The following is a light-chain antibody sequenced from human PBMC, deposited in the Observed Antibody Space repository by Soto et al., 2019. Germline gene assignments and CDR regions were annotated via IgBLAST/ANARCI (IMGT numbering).Light chain of an antibody. J-gene: IGLJ3*02. V-gene: IGLV1-40*01. CDR2: GNT. CDR1: SSNNGAPYN. CDR3: QSFDLSQTWV. Sequence: QSVLTQPPSVSGAPGQRVTISCTGGSSNNGAPYNVHWYQQLPGTAPKLLIYGNTNRPSGVPDRFSGSKSGTSASLAITGLQPEDEADYYCQSFDLSQTWVFGGGTKLTVL.